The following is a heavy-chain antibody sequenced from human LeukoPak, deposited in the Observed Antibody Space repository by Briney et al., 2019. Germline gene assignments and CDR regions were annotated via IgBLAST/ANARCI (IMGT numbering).Heavy chain of an antibody. CDR1: GYTFTSYG. CDR2: ISAYNGNT. V-gene: IGHV1-18*01. D-gene: IGHD3-22*01. Sequence: ASVKVSCKASGYTFTSYGISWVRQAPGQVLEWMGWISAYNGNTNYAQKLQGRVTMTTDTSTSTAYMELRSLRSDDTAVYYCGRRADYYDSSGYYYYFDYWGQGTLVTVSS. CDR3: GRRADYYDSSGYYYYFDY. J-gene: IGHJ4*02.